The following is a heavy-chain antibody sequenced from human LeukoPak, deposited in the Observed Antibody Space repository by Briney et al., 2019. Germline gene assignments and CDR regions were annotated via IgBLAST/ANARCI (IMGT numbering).Heavy chain of an antibody. V-gene: IGHV1-18*01. J-gene: IGHJ6*02. D-gene: IGHD3-3*01. CDR2: ISAYNGDT. CDR1: GYTFTNYG. Sequence: ASVKVSCKASGYTFTNYGISWVRQAPGQGLEWMGWISAYNGDTNYAQRFQGRITMTTDTSTTTAYMELRSLRSDDTAVYYCATLGDVLRLFPLISLDGMDVWGQGTTVTVSS. CDR3: ATLGDVLRLFPLISLDGMDV.